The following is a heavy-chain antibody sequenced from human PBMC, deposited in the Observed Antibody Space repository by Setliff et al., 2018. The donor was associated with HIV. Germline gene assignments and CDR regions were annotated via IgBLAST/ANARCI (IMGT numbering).Heavy chain of an antibody. CDR2: IRYDGSYR. J-gene: IGHJ4*02. D-gene: IGHD3-22*01. Sequence: AGGSLRLSCAVSGFTFISYGMYWVRQAPGKGLEWVAFIRYDGSYRYYADSVKGRFTISRDNSKNTLYVQMNSLRAEDTAVYYCAKDLVYYDSSGDLDYWGQGTLVTVSS. V-gene: IGHV3-30*02. CDR3: AKDLVYYDSSGDLDY. CDR1: GFTFISYG.